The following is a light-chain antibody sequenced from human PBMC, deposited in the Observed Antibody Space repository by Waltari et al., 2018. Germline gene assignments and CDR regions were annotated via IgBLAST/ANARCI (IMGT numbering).Light chain of an antibody. CDR2: LRS. CDR3: MEALQGVT. V-gene: IGKV2-28*01. CDR1: QSLLHSNGYNY. Sequence: DIVMTQSPLSLPFTPGEPASISCSSSQSLLHSNGYNYLDWYLQKPGQSPQILIYLRSNRDYGVPHRFSCSGSGTDFTIKISRVEAEDAGVYYCMEALQGVTFGQGTRLEIK. J-gene: IGKJ5*01.